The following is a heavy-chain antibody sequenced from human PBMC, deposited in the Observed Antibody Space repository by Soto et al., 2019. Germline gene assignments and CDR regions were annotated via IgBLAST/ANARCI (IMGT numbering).Heavy chain of an antibody. CDR2: IHSDGSST. J-gene: IGHJ3*01. CDR1: GFPFSYYW. V-gene: IGHV3-74*01. Sequence: EVQLVESGGGLVRPGGSLRLSCAASGFPFSYYWMHWVRQAPGKGLVWVSRIHSDGSSTTYADFVKGRFIISRDNARNTVDLQMNSVRVEDTAVYYCARGDRGAFDLWGQGTVVTGSS. CDR3: ARGDRGAFDL. D-gene: IGHD1-26*01.